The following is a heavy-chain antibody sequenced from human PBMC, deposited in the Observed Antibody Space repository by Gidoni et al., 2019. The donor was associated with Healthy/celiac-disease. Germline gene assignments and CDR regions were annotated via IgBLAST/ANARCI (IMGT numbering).Heavy chain of an antibody. V-gene: IGHV4-34*01. D-gene: IGHD3-10*01. CDR2: INHSGST. Sequence: QVQLQQWGAGLLKPSETLSLTCAVYGGSFSGYYWSWIRQPPGKGLEWIGEINHSGSTNYNPSLKSRVTISVDTSKNQFSLKLSSVTAADTAVYYCARARRGAAVDDWGQGTLVTVSS. J-gene: IGHJ4*02. CDR3: ARARRGAAVDD. CDR1: GGSFSGYY.